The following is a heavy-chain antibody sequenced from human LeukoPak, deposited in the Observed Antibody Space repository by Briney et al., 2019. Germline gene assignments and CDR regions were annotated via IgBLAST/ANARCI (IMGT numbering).Heavy chain of an antibody. J-gene: IGHJ4*02. CDR3: ASGLRYFDLYY. CDR2: IYTSGST. D-gene: IGHD3-9*01. V-gene: IGHV4-61*02. Sequence: SETLSLTCTVSGGSISSGSYYWSWIRQPAGKGLEWIGRIYTSGSTNYNPSLKSRVTISVDTSKNQFSLKLSSVTAADTAVYYCASGLRYFDLYYRGQGTLVTVSS. CDR1: GGSISSGSYY.